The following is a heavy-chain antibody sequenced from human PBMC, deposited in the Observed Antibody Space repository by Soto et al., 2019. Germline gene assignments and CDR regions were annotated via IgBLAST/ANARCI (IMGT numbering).Heavy chain of an antibody. CDR2: IYWDGDR. CDR1: GFSLTTGGMG. Sequence: QITLKESGPTLVKPTQTLTLACTFSGFSLTTGGMGVGWIRQPPGKAPEWLALIYWDGDRRYRPSLMRRLTLAKDTSKNQVVLTMTKVDPVDTATYYCVHSRCGGDCLRSYSSHYYYGMDIWGQGTTVTVSS. CDR3: VHSRCGGDCLRSYSSHYYYGMDI. D-gene: IGHD2-21*02. V-gene: IGHV2-5*02. J-gene: IGHJ6*02.